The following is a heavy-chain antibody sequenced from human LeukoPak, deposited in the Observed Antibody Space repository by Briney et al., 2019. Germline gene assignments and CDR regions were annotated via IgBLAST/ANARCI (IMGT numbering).Heavy chain of an antibody. V-gene: IGHV4-38-2*02. D-gene: IGHD2-15*01. J-gene: IGHJ5*02. CDR2: MYHSGST. CDR1: GYSISSGYY. CDR3: ARDRGGGFPTWFDP. Sequence: SQTLSLTCTVSGYSISSGYYWGWIRQSPGKGLEWFGSMYHSGSTYYNPSLKSRVTISVDTSKNQFSLMLRSLTAADTAVYYCARDRGGGFPTWFDPWGHGILVTVSS.